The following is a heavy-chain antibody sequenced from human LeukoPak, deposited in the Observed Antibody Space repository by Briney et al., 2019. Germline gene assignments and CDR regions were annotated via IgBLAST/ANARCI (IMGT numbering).Heavy chain of an antibody. CDR3: ARDHFGDDDYYYYGMDV. J-gene: IGHJ6*02. V-gene: IGHV4-59*01. CDR2: ISYSGSP. D-gene: IGHD1-1*01. Sequence: SETLSLTCTVSGGSISSYYWSWIRQSPGKGLEWIGYISYSGSPNYNPSLKSRVTISADTSKNQFSLNLSSVTAADTAVYYCARDHFGDDDYYYYGMDVWGQGTTVTVSS. CDR1: GGSISSYY.